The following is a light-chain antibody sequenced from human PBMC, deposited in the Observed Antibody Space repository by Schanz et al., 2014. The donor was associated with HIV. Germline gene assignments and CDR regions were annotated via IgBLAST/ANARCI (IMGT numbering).Light chain of an antibody. CDR3: RSYAGSKNLVV. CDR2: DVT. Sequence: QSALTQPASVSGSPGQSITISCTGTSSDVGADNSVSWYQQHPGRAPRLLVYDVTYRPSGVSNRFSGSKSGNTASLTISGLQAEDEADYYCRSYAGSKNLVVFGGGTKLTVL. CDR1: SSDVGADNS. V-gene: IGLV2-14*03. J-gene: IGLJ2*01.